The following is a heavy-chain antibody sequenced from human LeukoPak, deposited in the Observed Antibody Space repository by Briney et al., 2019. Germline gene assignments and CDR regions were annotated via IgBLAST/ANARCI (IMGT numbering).Heavy chain of an antibody. J-gene: IGHJ3*02. Sequence: SETLSLTCAVSGGSISTYYWSWIRQPPGKGLEWIGYIYFSGSTNYNPSLKSRVTISIDTSKNQFSLKLSSVTAADTAVYYCARYYYDRSGDSPGLSDVFDIWGQGTMVTVSS. D-gene: IGHD3-22*01. CDR2: IYFSGST. CDR3: ARYYYDRSGDSPGLSDVFDI. V-gene: IGHV4-59*01. CDR1: GGSISTYY.